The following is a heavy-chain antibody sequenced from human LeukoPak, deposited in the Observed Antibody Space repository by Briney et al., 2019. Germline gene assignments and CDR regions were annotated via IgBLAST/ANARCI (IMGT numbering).Heavy chain of an antibody. V-gene: IGHV4-39*01. CDR2: IYYSGST. Sequence: PSETLSLTCTVSGGSISSSSYYWGWIRQPPGKGLEGIGSIYYSGSTYYNPSLKSRVTISVDTSKNQFSLKLSSVTAADTAVYYCARRAIPRTPADFDYWGQGTLVTVSS. J-gene: IGHJ4*02. D-gene: IGHD2-2*02. CDR1: GGSISSSSYY. CDR3: ARRAIPRTPADFDY.